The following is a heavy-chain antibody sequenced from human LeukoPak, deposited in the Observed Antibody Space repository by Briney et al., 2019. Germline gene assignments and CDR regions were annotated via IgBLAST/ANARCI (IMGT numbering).Heavy chain of an antibody. CDR2: ISGSGGST. V-gene: IGHV3-23*01. D-gene: IGHD3-10*01. Sequence: GGSLRPSCAASGFTFSSYAMSWVRQAPGRGLEWVSAISGSGGSTYYADSVKGRFTISRDNSKNTLYLQMNSLRAEDTAVYYCAKNYYGSGSYYLSFDYWGQGTLVTVSS. CDR1: GFTFSSYA. J-gene: IGHJ4*02. CDR3: AKNYYGSGSYYLSFDY.